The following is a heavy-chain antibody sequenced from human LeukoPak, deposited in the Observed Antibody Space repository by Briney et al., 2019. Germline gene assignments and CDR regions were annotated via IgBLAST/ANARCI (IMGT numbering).Heavy chain of an antibody. CDR1: GGSFSSYA. CDR2: IIPILGIA. Sequence: ASVKVSCKDSGGSFSSYAISWVRQAPRQALEWMGRIIPILGIANYAQKFQGTVTITSHKSTSTAYMDLSSLRSEDTAVYYCAREATEITTVTTYWFDPWGQGTLVTVSS. V-gene: IGHV1-69*04. CDR3: AREATEITTVTTYWFDP. D-gene: IGHD4-17*01. J-gene: IGHJ5*02.